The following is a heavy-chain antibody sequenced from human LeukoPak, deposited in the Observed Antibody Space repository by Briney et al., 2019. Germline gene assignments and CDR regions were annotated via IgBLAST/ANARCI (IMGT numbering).Heavy chain of an antibody. CDR3: ARTYYYGSGSYYRN. CDR1: GYTFTGYY. V-gene: IGHV1-2*02. D-gene: IGHD3-10*01. CDR2: INPNSGGT. Sequence: ASVEVSCKASGYTFTGYYMHWVRQAPGQGLEWMGWINPNSGGTNYAQKFQGRVTMTRDTSISTAYMELSRLRSDDTAVYYCARTYYYGSGSYYRNWGQGTMVTVSS. J-gene: IGHJ3*01.